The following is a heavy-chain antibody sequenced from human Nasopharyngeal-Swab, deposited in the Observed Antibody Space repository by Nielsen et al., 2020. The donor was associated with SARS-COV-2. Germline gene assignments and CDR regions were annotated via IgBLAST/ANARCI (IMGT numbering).Heavy chain of an antibody. V-gene: IGHV5-51*01. Sequence: GGYLRLSCKGSGYSFTSYWIGWVRQMPGKGLEWMGIIYPGDSDTRYSPSFQGQVTISADKSISTAYLQWSSLKASDTAMYYCARQTIYGGNSHDAFDIWGQGTMVTVSS. CDR3: ARQTIYGGNSHDAFDI. D-gene: IGHD4-23*01. CDR2: IYPGDSDT. J-gene: IGHJ3*02. CDR1: GYSFTSYW.